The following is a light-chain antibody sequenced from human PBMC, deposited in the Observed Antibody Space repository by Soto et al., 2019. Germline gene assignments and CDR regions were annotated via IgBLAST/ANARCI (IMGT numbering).Light chain of an antibody. CDR2: GAS. CDR1: QSVSSSY. Sequence: EIVLTQSPGTMSLSPGERVTLSCRASQSVSSSYLAWYQQKPGQSPRLLIYGASSRATGIPDRFSGSGSGTDFTLTISRLEPEDFAVYYCQQFVSSPTWTFGQGTKVEIK. V-gene: IGKV3-20*01. J-gene: IGKJ1*01. CDR3: QQFVSSPTWT.